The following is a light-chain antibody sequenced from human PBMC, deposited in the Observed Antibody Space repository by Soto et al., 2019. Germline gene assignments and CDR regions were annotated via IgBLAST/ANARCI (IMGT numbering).Light chain of an antibody. Sequence: QSALTQPASVSGSPGQSITISCTGTSSDIGTYNLVSWYQHYPGKAPKLMIYEGIKRPSGVSNRFSGSKSGNTAFLTISGLQAEDEADYYCCSYAGVKLWGVFGGGTKLTVL. J-gene: IGLJ3*02. CDR1: SSDIGTYNL. CDR2: EGI. CDR3: CSYAGVKLWGV. V-gene: IGLV2-23*01.